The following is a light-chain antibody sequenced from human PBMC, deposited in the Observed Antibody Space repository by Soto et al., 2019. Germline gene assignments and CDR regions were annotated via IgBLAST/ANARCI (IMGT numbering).Light chain of an antibody. CDR2: DAS. CDR3: QQYNTYST. Sequence: DVQMTQSPSTPSASVGDRVTITCRASQSISTWLAWYQQKPGKAPNLLIYDASSLESGVPSRFSGSGSGTEFTLTISSLQPDDFASYYCQQYNTYSTVGQGTKVDSK. V-gene: IGKV1-5*01. J-gene: IGKJ1*01. CDR1: QSISTW.